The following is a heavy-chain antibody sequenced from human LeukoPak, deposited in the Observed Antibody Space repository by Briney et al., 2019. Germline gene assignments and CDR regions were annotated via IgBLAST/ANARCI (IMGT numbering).Heavy chain of an antibody. CDR2: IYYSGST. V-gene: IGHV4-39*07. CDR1: GGSISSSSYY. D-gene: IGHD3-22*01. J-gene: IGHJ4*02. CDR3: ETLGFSSGYYYYFDH. Sequence: SETLSLTCTVSGGSISSSSYYWGWIRQPPGKGLEWIGSIYYSGSTYYNPSLKSRVTISVDTSKNQFSLKLSSVTAADTAVYYCETLGFSSGYYYYFDHWGQGTLVTVSS.